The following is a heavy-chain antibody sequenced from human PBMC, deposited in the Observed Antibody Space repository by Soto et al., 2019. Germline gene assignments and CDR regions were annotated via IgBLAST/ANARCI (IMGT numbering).Heavy chain of an antibody. CDR2: IYYSGST. V-gene: IGHV4-39*02. CDR1: GGSISSSSYY. D-gene: IGHD2-15*01. Sequence: PSETLSLTCTVSGGSISSSSYYWGWIRQPPGKGLEWIGSIYYSGSTYYNPSLKSRVTISVDTSKNQFSLKLSSVTAADTAVYYCARDRRYCSGGSCYGGFDYWGQGTLVTVSS. CDR3: ARDRRYCSGGSCYGGFDY. J-gene: IGHJ4*02.